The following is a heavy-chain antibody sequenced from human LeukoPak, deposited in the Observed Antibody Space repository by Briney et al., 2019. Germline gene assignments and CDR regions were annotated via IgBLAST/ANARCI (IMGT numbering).Heavy chain of an antibody. J-gene: IGHJ4*02. D-gene: IGHD6-13*01. V-gene: IGHV4-39*01. Sequence: SETLSLTCTVSGGSISSSSYYWGWIRQPPGKGLEWIGSIYYSGSTYYNPSLKSRVTISVDTSKNQFSLKLSSVTAADTAVYYCARRIAAAGRGVLYFDYWGQGTLVTVSS. CDR1: GGSISSSSYY. CDR2: IYYSGST. CDR3: ARRIAAAGRGVLYFDY.